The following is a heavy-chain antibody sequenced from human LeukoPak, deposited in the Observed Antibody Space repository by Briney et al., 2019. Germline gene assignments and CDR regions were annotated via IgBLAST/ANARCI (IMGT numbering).Heavy chain of an antibody. V-gene: IGHV4-34*01. CDR3: ARGNILTGYCFDY. CDR2: IHYTGAT. CDR1: GGSITGYY. Sequence: SETLSLTCAVYGGSITGYYWSWIRQTPGRGLEWVGEIHYTGATSYNPSLKSRATISTDTSKNQFSLRLSSVTAADTAVYYCARGNILTGYCFDYWGQGTLVIVSS. D-gene: IGHD3-9*01. J-gene: IGHJ4*02.